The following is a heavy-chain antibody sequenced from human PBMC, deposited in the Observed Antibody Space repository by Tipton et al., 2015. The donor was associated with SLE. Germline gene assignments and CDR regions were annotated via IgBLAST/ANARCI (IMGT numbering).Heavy chain of an antibody. CDR3: ASGNVVVVAAHDAFDI. V-gene: IGHV4-31*03. Sequence: TLSLTCTVSGGSISSGGYYWSWIRQHPGKGLEWIGYIYYSGSTYYNPSLKSRVTISVDTSKNQFSLKLSSVTAADTAVYYCASGNVVVVAAHDAFDIWGQGTMVTVSS. CDR1: GGSISSGGYY. CDR2: IYYSGST. D-gene: IGHD2-15*01. J-gene: IGHJ3*02.